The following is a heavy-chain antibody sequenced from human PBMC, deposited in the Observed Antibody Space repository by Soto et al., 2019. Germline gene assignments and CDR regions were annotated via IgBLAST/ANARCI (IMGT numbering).Heavy chain of an antibody. Sequence: GASVKVSCKASGYTFTGYYMHWVRQAPGQGLEWMGWINPNSGGTNYAQKFQGWVTMTRDTSISTAYMELSRLRSDDTAVYYCARGRGGNTRPYFTVMRNWFDPWGQGTLVTVSS. J-gene: IGHJ5*02. V-gene: IGHV1-2*04. D-gene: IGHD3-10*01. CDR1: GYTFTGYY. CDR3: ARGRGGNTRPYFTVMRNWFDP. CDR2: INPNSGGT.